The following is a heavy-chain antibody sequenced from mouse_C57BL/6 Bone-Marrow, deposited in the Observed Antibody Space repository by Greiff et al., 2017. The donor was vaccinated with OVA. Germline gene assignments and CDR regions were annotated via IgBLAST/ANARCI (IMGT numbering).Heavy chain of an antibody. CDR1: GYSITSGYY. CDR2: ISDDGSN. V-gene: IGHV3-6*01. Sequence: ESGPGLVKPSQSLSLTCSVTGYSITSGYYWNWIRQFPGNKLEWMGYISDDGSNNYNPSLKNRISITRDTSKNQFFLKLNSVTTEDTATYYCARGGYYVDYWGQGTTLTVSS. CDR3: ARGGYYVDY. J-gene: IGHJ2*01.